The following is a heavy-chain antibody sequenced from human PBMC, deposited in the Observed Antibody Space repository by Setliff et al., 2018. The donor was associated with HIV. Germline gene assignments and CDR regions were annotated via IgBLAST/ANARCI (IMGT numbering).Heavy chain of an antibody. CDR1: GFTFDVSG. Sequence: GGSLRLSCAASGFTFDVSGMTWVRQAPGKGLEWVSSINWSGGSTGYADSVKGRFTISRDNAKNSLYLQMDSLRSEDTAVYYCASLEEYCGGDCYSGAFDIWGQGTMVTVSS. J-gene: IGHJ3*02. CDR2: INWSGGST. D-gene: IGHD2-21*02. CDR3: ASLEEYCGGDCYSGAFDI. V-gene: IGHV3-20*04.